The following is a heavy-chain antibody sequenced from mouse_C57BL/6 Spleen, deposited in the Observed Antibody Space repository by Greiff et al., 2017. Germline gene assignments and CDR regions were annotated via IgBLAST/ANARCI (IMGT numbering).Heavy chain of an antibody. CDR3: ARGGRLTGTDDY. V-gene: IGHV1-82*01. Sequence: VQLQQSGPELVKPGASVKISCKASGYAFSSSWMNWVKQRPGKGLEWIGRIYPGDGDTNYNGKFKGKATLTADKSSSTAYMQLSSLTSEDSAVYFCARGGRLTGTDDYWGQGTTLTVSS. CDR2: IYPGDGDT. D-gene: IGHD4-1*01. J-gene: IGHJ2*01. CDR1: GYAFSSSW.